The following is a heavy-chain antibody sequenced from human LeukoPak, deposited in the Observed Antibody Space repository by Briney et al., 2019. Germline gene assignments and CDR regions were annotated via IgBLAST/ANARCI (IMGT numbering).Heavy chain of an antibody. J-gene: IGHJ4*02. Sequence: PSETLSLTCTVSGGSISSSSYYWGWIRQPPGKGLEWIGSIYHSGSTYYNPSLKSRVTISVDKSKNQFSLKLSSVTAADTAVYYCARALVVVTAIFRGAFDCWGQGTLVTVSS. CDR3: ARALVVVTAIFRGAFDC. V-gene: IGHV4-39*07. CDR2: IYHSGST. D-gene: IGHD2-21*02. CDR1: GGSISSSSYY.